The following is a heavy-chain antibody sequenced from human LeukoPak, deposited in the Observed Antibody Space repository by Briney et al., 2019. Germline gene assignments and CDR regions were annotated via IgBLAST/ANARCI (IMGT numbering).Heavy chain of an antibody. D-gene: IGHD5-12*01. CDR1: GGSISSSSYY. CDR3: ARDLDKWLRLHYYYYMDV. CDR2: IYYSGST. V-gene: IGHV4-39*07. J-gene: IGHJ6*03. Sequence: SETLSLTCTVSGGSISSSSYYWGWIRQPPGKGLEWIGSIYYSGSTYYNPSLKSRVTISVDTSKNQFYLKLSSVTAADTAVYYCARDLDKWLRLHYYYYMDVWGKGTTVTVSS.